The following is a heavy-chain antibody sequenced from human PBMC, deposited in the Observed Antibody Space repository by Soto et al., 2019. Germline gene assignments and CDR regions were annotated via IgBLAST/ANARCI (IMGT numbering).Heavy chain of an antibody. CDR3: ASRVVPAATFYYYYGMDV. CDR1: GGSISSSNW. D-gene: IGHD2-2*01. J-gene: IGHJ6*02. Sequence: QVQLQESGPGLVKPSGTLSLTCAVSGGSISSSNWWSWVRQPPGKGLEWIGEIYHSGSTNYNPSLKSRGTISVDKSKNQFSLKLSSVTAADTAVYYCASRVVPAATFYYYYGMDVWGQGTTVTVSS. V-gene: IGHV4-4*02. CDR2: IYHSGST.